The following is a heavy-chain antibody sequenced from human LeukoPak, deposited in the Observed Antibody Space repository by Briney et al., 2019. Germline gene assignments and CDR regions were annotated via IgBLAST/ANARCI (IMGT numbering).Heavy chain of an antibody. CDR1: GFTFSSYW. J-gene: IGHJ3*02. CDR2: IKEDGSES. V-gene: IGHV3-7*01. D-gene: IGHD3-9*01. CDR3: ARDVSLNYNILTGYYDAFDI. Sequence: GGSLRLSCAASGFTFSSYWMNWVRQAPGKGLEWVANIKEDGSESNYVDSVKGRFTISRDNAKNSLYLQMNSLRAEDTAVYYCARDVSLNYNILTGYYDAFDIWGQGTMVTVSS.